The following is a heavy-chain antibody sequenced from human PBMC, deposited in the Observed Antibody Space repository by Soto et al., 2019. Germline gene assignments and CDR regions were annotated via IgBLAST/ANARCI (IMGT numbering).Heavy chain of an antibody. CDR1: GGSISSGGYY. V-gene: IGHV4-31*03. CDR2: IYYSGST. J-gene: IGHJ6*02. CDR3: ARDPCSSTSCSPEYYYYGMDG. Sequence: SETLSLTCTVSGGSISSGGYYWSWIRQHPGKGLEWIGYIYYSGSTYYNPSLKSRVTISVDTSKNQFSLKLSSVTAADTAVYYCARDPCSSTSCSPEYYYYGMDGWGQGTTVTVSS. D-gene: IGHD2-2*01.